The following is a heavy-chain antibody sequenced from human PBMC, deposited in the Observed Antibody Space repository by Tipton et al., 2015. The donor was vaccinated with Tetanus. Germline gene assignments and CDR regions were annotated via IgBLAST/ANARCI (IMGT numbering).Heavy chain of an antibody. Sequence: SLRLSCVASGFTFNNYAMTWVRQAAGKGLEWVSGISGSGVSRYYADSVKGRFTISRDNSKNTLYLQMNSLRAEDTAMYYCARDFDYKADYWGQGPLMTVSS. V-gene: IGHV3-23*01. J-gene: IGHJ4*02. CDR3: ARDFDYKADY. D-gene: IGHD4-11*01. CDR1: GFTFNNYA. CDR2: ISGSGVSR.